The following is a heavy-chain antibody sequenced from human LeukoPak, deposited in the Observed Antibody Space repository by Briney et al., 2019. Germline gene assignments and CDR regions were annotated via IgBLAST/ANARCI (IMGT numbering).Heavy chain of an antibody. Sequence: GGSLRLSCAASGFTFSSYAMSWVRQAPGKGLEWVSAISGSGGSTYYADSVKGRFTISRDNSKNTLYLQMNSLRAEDTAVYYCAKDVYYYDSRGYYPSYWGQGTLVTVSS. J-gene: IGHJ4*02. D-gene: IGHD3-22*01. CDR3: AKDVYYYDSRGYYPSY. V-gene: IGHV3-23*01. CDR1: GFTFSSYA. CDR2: ISGSGGST.